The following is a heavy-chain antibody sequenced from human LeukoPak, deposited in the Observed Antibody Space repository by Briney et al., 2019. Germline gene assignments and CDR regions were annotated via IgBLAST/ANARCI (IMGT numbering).Heavy chain of an antibody. V-gene: IGHV4-59*01. CDR1: GGSISSYY. J-gene: IGHJ4*02. D-gene: IGHD3-22*01. CDR2: IYYSGST. CDR3: ARSDSSGYYPWAFDY. Sequence: SETLSLTCTVSGGSISSYYWSWIRQPPGKGLERIGYIYYSGSTNYNPSLKSRVTISVDTSKNQFSLKLSSVTAADTAVYYCARSDSSGYYPWAFDYWGQGTLVTVSS.